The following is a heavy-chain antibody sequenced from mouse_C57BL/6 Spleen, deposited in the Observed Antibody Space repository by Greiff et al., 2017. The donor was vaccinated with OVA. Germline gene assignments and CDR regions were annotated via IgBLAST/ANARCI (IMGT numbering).Heavy chain of an antibody. V-gene: IGHV5-6*01. J-gene: IGHJ3*01. Sequence: EVKLVESGGDLVKPGGSLKLSCAASGFTFSSYGMSWVRQTPDKRLEWVATISSGGRYTYYPDSVKGRFTISRDNAKNTLYLQMSSLKSEDTAMYYCARALITTVVPSFAYWGQGTLVTVSA. CDR1: GFTFSSYG. CDR2: ISSGGRYT. CDR3: ARALITTVVPSFAY. D-gene: IGHD1-1*01.